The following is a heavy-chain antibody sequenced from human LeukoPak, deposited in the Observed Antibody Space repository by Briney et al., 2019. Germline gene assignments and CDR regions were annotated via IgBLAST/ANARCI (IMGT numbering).Heavy chain of an antibody. V-gene: IGHV3-43*02. Sequence: GGSLRLSCAAPGVTFADYAMHWVRQGPGKGLEWVSFISGDGSTTYYADSAKGRFTISRDNSKNSLYLQMNSLTTEDIAFYYCAKDTKFYYDFSAGYFDFWGQGTLVTVSS. J-gene: IGHJ4*02. CDR3: AKDTKFYYDFSAGYFDF. D-gene: IGHD3-22*01. CDR1: GVTFADYA. CDR2: ISGDGSTT.